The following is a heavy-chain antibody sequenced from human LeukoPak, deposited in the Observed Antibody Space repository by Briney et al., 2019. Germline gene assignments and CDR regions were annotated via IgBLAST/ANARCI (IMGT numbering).Heavy chain of an antibody. J-gene: IGHJ6*04. CDR3: ARDFRPDIVVVVAARGYYYYGMDV. CDR2: ISAYNGNT. CDR1: GYTFTSYG. V-gene: IGHV1-18*04. Sequence: ASVNVTCKASGYTFTSYGISWVRQAPGQGLEWMGWISAYNGNTNYAQKLQGRVTMTTDTSASTAYMELRSLRSDDTAVYYCARDFRPDIVVVVAARGYYYYGMDVWGKGTTVTVSS. D-gene: IGHD2-15*01.